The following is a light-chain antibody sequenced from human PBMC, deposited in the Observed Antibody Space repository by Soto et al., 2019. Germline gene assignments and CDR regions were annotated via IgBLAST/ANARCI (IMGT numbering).Light chain of an antibody. CDR2: EVT. Sequence: QSALTQPPSASGSPGQSVTISCTGTTSDIGAYNYVSWYQQRPGKAPKLIIYEVTRRPSGVPDRIFGSKSYTTASLTVSGLQAEDEADYYCQSYDSSLSGYVFGTGTKLTVL. V-gene: IGLV2-8*01. J-gene: IGLJ1*01. CDR1: TSDIGAYNY. CDR3: QSYDSSLSGYV.